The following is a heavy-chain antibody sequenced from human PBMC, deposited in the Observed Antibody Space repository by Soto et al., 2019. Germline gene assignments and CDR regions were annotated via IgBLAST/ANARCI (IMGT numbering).Heavy chain of an antibody. CDR2: ISGSGGST. D-gene: IGHD3-22*01. Sequence: EVQLLESGGGLVQPGGSLRLSCAASGFTFSSYAMSWVRQAPGKGLEWVSAISGSGGSTYYADSVKGRFTISRDNSKNTLYLKMNSLRAEDTAVYYCAKDFIGALLVVIRADAFDIWGQGTMVTVSS. CDR1: GFTFSSYA. V-gene: IGHV3-23*01. J-gene: IGHJ3*02. CDR3: AKDFIGALLVVIRADAFDI.